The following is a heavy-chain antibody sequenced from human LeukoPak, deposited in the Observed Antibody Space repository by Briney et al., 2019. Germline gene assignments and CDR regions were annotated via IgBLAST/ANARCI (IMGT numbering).Heavy chain of an antibody. CDR2: IRGAGGTT. CDR1: GFTFSSYA. V-gene: IGHV3-23*01. D-gene: IGHD2-2*01. J-gene: IGHJ6*03. Sequence: GGSLRLSCVASGFTFSSYAMMWLRQAPGKGLEWVSAIRGAGGTTFYADSVKGRFTISRDNSKNTLYLQMSSLRAEDTAVYYCARYCSSTSAPTHYYYYYMDVWGKGTTVTVSS. CDR3: ARYCSSTSAPTHYYYYYMDV.